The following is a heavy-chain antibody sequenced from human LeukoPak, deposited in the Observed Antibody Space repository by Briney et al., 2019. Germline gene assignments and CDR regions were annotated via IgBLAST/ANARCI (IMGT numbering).Heavy chain of an antibody. D-gene: IGHD6-19*01. J-gene: IGHJ4*02. CDR1: DDSIYTNKW. V-gene: IGHV4-4*02. CDR2: FSQTGTT. CDR3: ASHMAVPGTRGFDD. Sequence: SGTLSLTCAVFDDSIYTNKWWSWVRHPPGKGLEGIVEFSQTGTTYYDPSLTGRITISVDRSRNKFSLTMSSATAADTAVYYCASHMAVPGTRGFDDWGQGIPVTVSS.